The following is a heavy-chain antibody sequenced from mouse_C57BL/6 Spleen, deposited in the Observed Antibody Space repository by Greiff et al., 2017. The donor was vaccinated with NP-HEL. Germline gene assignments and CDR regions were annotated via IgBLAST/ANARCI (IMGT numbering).Heavy chain of an antibody. V-gene: IGHV14-4*01. Sequence: VQLQQSGAELVRPGASVKLSCTASGFNIKDDYMHWVKQRPEQGLEWIGWIDPENGDTEYASKFQGKATITADTSSNTAYLQLSSLTSEDTAVYYCTTLTTVVAPFLDYWGQGATLTVSS. CDR3: TTLTTVVAPFLDY. J-gene: IGHJ2*01. D-gene: IGHD1-1*01. CDR1: GFNIKDDY. CDR2: IDPENGDT.